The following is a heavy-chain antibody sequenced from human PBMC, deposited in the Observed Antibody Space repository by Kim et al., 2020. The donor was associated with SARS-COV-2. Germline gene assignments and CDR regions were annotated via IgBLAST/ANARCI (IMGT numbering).Heavy chain of an antibody. V-gene: IGHV3-53*01. CDR1: GFTISSTY. J-gene: IGHJ4*02. D-gene: IGHD1-26*01. Sequence: GGSLRLSCAASGFTISSTYMTWVRQAPGKGLEWVSIMYLGGSTHYADSVKGRFTFSSDDSKNTLYLQMNSLRAEDTAFYYCARGGNRGSRYAPWYFDCWGQGTLVTVSS. CDR2: MYLGGST. CDR3: ARGGNRGSRYAPWYFDC.